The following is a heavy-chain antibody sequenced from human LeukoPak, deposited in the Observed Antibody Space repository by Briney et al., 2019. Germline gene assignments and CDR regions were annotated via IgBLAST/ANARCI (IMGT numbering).Heavy chain of an antibody. CDR2: INWSGEST. Sequence: PGGSLRLSCAASGFTFDDYGMSWVRQAPGKGLEWVSGINWSGESTGYAASVKGRFTISRDNAKKSLYLQMSSLRAEDTAVYYCARAVKPGSSGTYYQVDYYYYGMDVWGQGTTVTVSS. V-gene: IGHV3-20*04. CDR1: GFTFDDYG. J-gene: IGHJ6*02. CDR3: ARAVKPGSSGTYYQVDYYYYGMDV. D-gene: IGHD3-10*01.